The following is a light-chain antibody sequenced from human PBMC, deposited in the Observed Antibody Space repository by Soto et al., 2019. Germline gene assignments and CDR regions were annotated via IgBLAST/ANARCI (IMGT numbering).Light chain of an antibody. CDR2: EGS. Sequence: QSVLTQPASVSGSPGQSITISCTGTSSDVGSYNLVSWYQQHPGKAPKLMIYEGSKRPSGVSNRFSGSKSGNTASLPISGLQDEDEADYYCCSYADGSTSVVFGGGTKLTVL. CDR3: CSYADGSTSVV. CDR1: SSDVGSYNL. J-gene: IGLJ2*01. V-gene: IGLV2-23*01.